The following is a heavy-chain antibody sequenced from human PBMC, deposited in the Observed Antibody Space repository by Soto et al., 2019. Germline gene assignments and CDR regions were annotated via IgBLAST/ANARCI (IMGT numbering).Heavy chain of an antibody. V-gene: IGHV1-18*04. J-gene: IGHJ6*02. CDR3: ARSYSSSGDYCYYGMDV. CDR1: GYTFTSYG. Sequence: ASVKVSCKASGYTFTSYGISWVRQAPGQGLEWMGWISAYNGNTNYAQKLQGRVTMTTDTSTSTAYMELRSLRSDDTAVYYCARSYSSSGDYCYYGMDVWGQGTTVTVSS. CDR2: ISAYNGNT. D-gene: IGHD6-13*01.